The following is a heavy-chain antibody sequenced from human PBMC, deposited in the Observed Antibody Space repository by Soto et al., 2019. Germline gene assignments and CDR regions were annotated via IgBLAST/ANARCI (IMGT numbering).Heavy chain of an antibody. CDR2: ISYDGNKE. CDR3: AKETATSVDYYYFYGLDV. Sequence: QVQLVESGGGVVQPGRSLRLSCSGSGFIFGTYGMDWVRQAPGKGLEWVALISYDGNKEFYADSVKGRFTISRDNSRNTLYLHMNSLKPEDTAMYYCAKETATSVDYYYFYGLDVWGPGTTVSVSS. J-gene: IGHJ6*02. D-gene: IGHD1-1*01. V-gene: IGHV3-30*18. CDR1: GFIFGTYG.